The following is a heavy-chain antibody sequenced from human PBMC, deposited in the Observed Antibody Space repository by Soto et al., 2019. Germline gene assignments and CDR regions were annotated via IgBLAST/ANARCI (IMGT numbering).Heavy chain of an antibody. J-gene: IGHJ4*02. Sequence: PSETLSLTCAVYGGSFSGYYWSWIRQPPGKGLEWIGEINHSGSTNYNPSLKSRVTISVDTSKNQFSLKLSSVTAADTAVYYCARGEPRGVLTGNTLDYWGQGTLVTVSS. V-gene: IGHV4-34*01. CDR3: ARGEPRGVLTGNTLDY. CDR2: INHSGST. D-gene: IGHD3-9*01. CDR1: GGSFSGYY.